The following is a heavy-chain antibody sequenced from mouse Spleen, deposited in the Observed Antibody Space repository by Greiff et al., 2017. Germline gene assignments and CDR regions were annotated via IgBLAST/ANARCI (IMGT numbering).Heavy chain of an antibody. CDR2: IYPGDGDT. V-gene: IGHV1-82*01. Sequence: QVQLQQSGPELVKPGASVKISCKASGYAFSSSWMNWVKQRPGKGPEWIGRIYPGDGDTNYNGKFKGKATLTADKSSSTAYMQLSSLTSEDSAVYFCAREGDLITKGYFDVWGAGTTVTVSS. D-gene: IGHD1-1*01. CDR3: AREGDLITKGYFDV. J-gene: IGHJ1*01. CDR1: GYAFSSSW.